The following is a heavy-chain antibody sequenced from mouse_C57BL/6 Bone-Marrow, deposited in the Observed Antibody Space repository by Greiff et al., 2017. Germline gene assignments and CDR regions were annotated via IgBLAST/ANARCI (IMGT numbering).Heavy chain of an antibody. V-gene: IGHV2-9-1*01. D-gene: IGHD1-1*01. Sequence: VQLQESGPGLVAPSQSLSITCTVSGFSLTSYAISWVRQPPGKGLEWLGVIWTGGGTNYNSALKSRLSISKNNSKSQVFLKMNSLQTDDTARYYCARKEITTGGWYFDVWGTGTTVTVSS. J-gene: IGHJ1*03. CDR2: IWTGGGT. CDR1: GFSLTSYA. CDR3: ARKEITTGGWYFDV.